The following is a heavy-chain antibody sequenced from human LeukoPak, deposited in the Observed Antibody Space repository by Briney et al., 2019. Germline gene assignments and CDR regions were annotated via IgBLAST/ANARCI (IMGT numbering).Heavy chain of an antibody. J-gene: IGHJ3*02. CDR1: CGSITGYH. Sequence: LETLSLTCTVSCGSITGYHWSWIRQPPGKGLEWIGYIYSNEATQYKPSLKSRVTISADTSKNQFSLKLTSVSAADTAIYYCARRNDLDIWGQGTMVTVSS. CDR2: IYSNEAT. CDR3: ARRNDLDI. V-gene: IGHV4-4*08.